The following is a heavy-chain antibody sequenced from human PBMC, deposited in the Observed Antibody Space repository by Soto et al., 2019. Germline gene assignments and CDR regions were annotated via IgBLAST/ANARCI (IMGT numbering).Heavy chain of an antibody. CDR1: GGSFSGYY. CDR3: AKGLTRDYYYYYYMDV. CDR2: INHSGST. J-gene: IGHJ6*03. V-gene: IGHV4-34*01. Sequence: YGGSFSGYYWSWIRQPPGKGLEWIGEINHSGSTNYNPSLKSRVTISVDTSKNQFSLKLSSVTAADTAVYYCAKGLTRDYYYYYYMDVWGKGTTVTVS.